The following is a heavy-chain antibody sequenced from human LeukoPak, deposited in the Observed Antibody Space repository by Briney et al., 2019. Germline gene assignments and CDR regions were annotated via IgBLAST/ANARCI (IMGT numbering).Heavy chain of an antibody. D-gene: IGHD1-26*01. Sequence: GGSLRLSCAASGFTFSSYGMHWVRQAPGKGLEWVAVIWFDGSNKYYADSVKGRFTISRDNSKNTLYLQMNSLRAEDTAVYYCAKGGKWDVTPFDYWGQGTLVTVSS. J-gene: IGHJ4*02. CDR3: AKGGKWDVTPFDY. V-gene: IGHV3-33*06. CDR1: GFTFSSYG. CDR2: IWFDGSNK.